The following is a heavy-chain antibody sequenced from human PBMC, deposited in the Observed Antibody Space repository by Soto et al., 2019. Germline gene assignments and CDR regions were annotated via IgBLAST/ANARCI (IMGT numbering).Heavy chain of an antibody. CDR2: INSDGSST. D-gene: IGHD2-21*02. Sequence: PGGSLRLSCAASGFTFSSYWMHWVRQAPGKGLVWVSRINSDGSSTSYADSVKGRFTISRDNAKNTLYLQMNSLRAEDTAVYYCARDEAYCGGDCYSSHYYYYGMDVWGQGTTVTVSS. V-gene: IGHV3-74*01. J-gene: IGHJ6*02. CDR3: ARDEAYCGGDCYSSHYYYYGMDV. CDR1: GFTFSSYW.